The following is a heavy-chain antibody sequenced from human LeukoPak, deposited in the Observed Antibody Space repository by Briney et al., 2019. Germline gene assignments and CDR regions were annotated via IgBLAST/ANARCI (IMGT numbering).Heavy chain of an antibody. V-gene: IGHV4-34*01. CDR3: ARGRSAKRYYDSSGWSYFDY. Sequence: SETLSLTCAVYGGSFSGYYWSWIRQPPGKGLEWIGEINHSGSTNYNPSLKSRVTISADTSKNQFSLKLISVTAADTAVYYCARGRSAKRYYDSSGWSYFDYWGQGTLVTVSS. CDR2: INHSGST. J-gene: IGHJ4*02. CDR1: GGSFSGYY. D-gene: IGHD3-22*01.